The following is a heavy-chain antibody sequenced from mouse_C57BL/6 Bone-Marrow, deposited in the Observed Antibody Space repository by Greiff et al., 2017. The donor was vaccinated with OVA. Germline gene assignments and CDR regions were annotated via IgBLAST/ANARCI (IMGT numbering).Heavy chain of an antibody. CDR3: ARRYITTVVATPYAMDY. D-gene: IGHD1-1*01. V-gene: IGHV1-54*01. CDR1: GYAFTNYL. CDR2: INPGSGGT. Sequence: VQLQQSGAELVRPGTSVKVSCKASGYAFTNYLIEWVKQRPGQGLEWIGVINPGSGGTNYNEKFKGKETLTADKSSSTAYMQLSSLTSEDSAVYFCARRYITTVVATPYAMDYWGQGTSVTVSS. J-gene: IGHJ4*01.